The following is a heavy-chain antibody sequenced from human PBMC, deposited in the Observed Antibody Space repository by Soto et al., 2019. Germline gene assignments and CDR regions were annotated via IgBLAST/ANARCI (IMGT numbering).Heavy chain of an antibody. V-gene: IGHV3-33*01. CDR2: IWYDGSNK. CDR3: ARDVRQWLVYDAFDI. CDR1: GFTFSSYG. D-gene: IGHD6-19*01. J-gene: IGHJ3*02. Sequence: QVQLVESGGGVVQPGRSLRLSCAASGFTFSSYGMHWVRQAPGKGLEWVAVIWYDGSNKYYADSVKGRFTISRDNSKNTLYLQMNSLRAEDTAVYYCARDVRQWLVYDAFDIWGQGTMVTVSS.